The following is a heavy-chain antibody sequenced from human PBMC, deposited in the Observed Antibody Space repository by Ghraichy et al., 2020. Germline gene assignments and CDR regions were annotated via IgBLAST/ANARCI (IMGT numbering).Heavy chain of an antibody. J-gene: IGHJ5*02. Sequence: GGSLRLSCAASGFTFSSYAMSWVRQAPGKGLEWVSAISGSGGSTYYADSVKGRFTISRDNSKNTLYLQMNSLRAEDTAVYYCAKRPIVVVPAATYNWFDPWGQGTLVTVSS. CDR2: ISGSGGST. V-gene: IGHV3-23*01. CDR1: GFTFSSYA. CDR3: AKRPIVVVPAATYNWFDP. D-gene: IGHD2-2*01.